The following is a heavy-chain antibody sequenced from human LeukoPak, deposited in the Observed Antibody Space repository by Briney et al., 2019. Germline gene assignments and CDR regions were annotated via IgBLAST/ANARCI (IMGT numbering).Heavy chain of an antibody. Sequence: GGSLRLSCAASGFTFSSYSMNWVRQAPGKGLEWVSYISSSSSTIYYADSVKGRFTISRDNAKNSLYLQMNSLRAEDTAVYYCARASVTTTWHHLGYWGQGALVTVSS. CDR2: ISSSSSTI. CDR1: GFTFSSYS. J-gene: IGHJ4*02. V-gene: IGHV3-48*04. D-gene: IGHD1-14*01. CDR3: ARASVTTTWHHLGY.